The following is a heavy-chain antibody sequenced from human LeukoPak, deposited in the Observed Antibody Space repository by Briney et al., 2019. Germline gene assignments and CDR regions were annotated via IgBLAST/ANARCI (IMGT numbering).Heavy chain of an antibody. V-gene: IGHV3-23*01. CDR3: AKDKLRSSGYYIDY. Sequence: GGSMRLSCAASGFTFSTYAMSWVRQAPGKGLEWVSAISGSGGSTYYADSVKGRFTISRDNSKNTLYLQMNSLRAEDTAVYYCAKDKLRSSGYYIDYWGQGTLVTVSS. CDR1: GFTFSTYA. J-gene: IGHJ4*02. D-gene: IGHD3-22*01. CDR2: ISGSGGST.